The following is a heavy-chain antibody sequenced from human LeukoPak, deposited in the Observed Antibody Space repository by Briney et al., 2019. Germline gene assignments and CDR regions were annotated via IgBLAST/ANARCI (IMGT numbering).Heavy chain of an antibody. CDR3: ASLWGSKQVATEG. Sequence: ASVKVSCKASGGTFSSYAISWVRQAPGQGLEWMGGIIPIFGTANYAQKFQGRVTITAGESTSTAYMELSSLRSEDTAVYYCASLWGSKQVATEGWGQGTLVTVSS. CDR1: GGTFSSYA. J-gene: IGHJ4*02. CDR2: IIPIFGTA. V-gene: IGHV1-69*13. D-gene: IGHD5-12*01.